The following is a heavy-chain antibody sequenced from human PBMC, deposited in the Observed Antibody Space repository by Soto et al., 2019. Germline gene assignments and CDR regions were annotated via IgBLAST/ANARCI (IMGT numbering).Heavy chain of an antibody. CDR2: IYYSGST. Sequence: QVQLQESGPGLVKPSETLSLTCTVSGGSISSYYWSWIRQPPGKGLEWIGYIYYSGSTNYNPSLKSRVTISVDTSKNQFSLKLSSVTAADTAVYYCARGWVGATGNWFDPWGQGTLVTVSS. V-gene: IGHV4-59*08. CDR3: ARGWVGATGNWFDP. J-gene: IGHJ5*02. CDR1: GGSISSYY. D-gene: IGHD1-26*01.